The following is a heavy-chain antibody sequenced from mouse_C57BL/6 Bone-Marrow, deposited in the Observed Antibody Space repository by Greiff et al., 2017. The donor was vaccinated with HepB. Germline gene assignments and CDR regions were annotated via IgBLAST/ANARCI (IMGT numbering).Heavy chain of an antibody. CDR3: ARDRQLRPSWFAY. V-gene: IGHV3-6*01. CDR2: ISYDGSN. CDR1: GYSITSGYY. J-gene: IGHJ3*01. D-gene: IGHD3-2*02. Sequence: EVKLEESGPGLVKPSQSLSLTCSVTGYSITSGYYWNWIRQFPGNKLEWMGYISYDGSNNYNPSLKNRISITRDTSKNQFFLKLNSVTTEDTATYYCARDRQLRPSWFAYWGQGTLVTVSA.